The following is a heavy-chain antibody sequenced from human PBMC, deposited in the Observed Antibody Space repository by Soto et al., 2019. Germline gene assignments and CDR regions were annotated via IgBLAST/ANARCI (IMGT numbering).Heavy chain of an antibody. V-gene: IGHV3-23*01. CDR2: ITASGGTT. J-gene: IGHJ5*02. CDR1: GFTFSSYS. Sequence: GGSLRLSCAASGFTFSSYSMTWVRQAPGKGLEWVAHITASGGTTYYADSVKGRFTISRDTSRNTLYLQMNSLRAEDTALYYCAKNSGWFNTWGQGALVTVSS. CDR3: AKNSGWFNT. D-gene: IGHD3-10*01.